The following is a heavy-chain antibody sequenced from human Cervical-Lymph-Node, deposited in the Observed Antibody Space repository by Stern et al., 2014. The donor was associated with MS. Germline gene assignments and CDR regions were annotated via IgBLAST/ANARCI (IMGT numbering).Heavy chain of an antibody. V-gene: IGHV4-31*03. CDR3: ARDHFTTSLDV. Sequence: VQLEESGPGLVKPSQTLSLTCTVSGGSISSDNYYWTWIRQHPGKGLEWIGHIYYSGTTYYNPSLKSRVSITVDTSKNLFSLRLSSVTAADTAVYCCARDHFTTSLDVWGHGTTVTVS. D-gene: IGHD2-2*01. CDR2: IYYSGTT. CDR1: GGSISSDNYY. J-gene: IGHJ6*02.